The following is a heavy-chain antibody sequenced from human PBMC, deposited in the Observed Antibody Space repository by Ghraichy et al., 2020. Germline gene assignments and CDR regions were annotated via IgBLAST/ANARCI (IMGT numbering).Heavy chain of an antibody. D-gene: IGHD6-19*01. Sequence: LSLTCAASGFTFSSYWMSWVRQAPGKGLEWVANIKQDGSEKYYVDSVKGRFTISRDNAKNSLYLQMNSLRAEDTAVYYCAREGGSSGWSIDYWGQGTLVTVSS. CDR2: IKQDGSEK. V-gene: IGHV3-7*01. CDR1: GFTFSSYW. CDR3: AREGGSSGWSIDY. J-gene: IGHJ4*02.